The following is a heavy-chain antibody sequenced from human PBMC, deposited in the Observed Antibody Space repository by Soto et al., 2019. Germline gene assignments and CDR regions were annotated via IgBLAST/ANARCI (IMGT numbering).Heavy chain of an antibody. J-gene: IGHJ6*02. CDR3: AAEMGFGKLSVV. CDR2: IIPLFGTT. Sequence: QVQVVQSGVEVRRPGSSVKVSCKASGDTFKNCVISWVRQAPGQGLEWMGVIIPLFGTTDLAQRFQGRLTLTTAESTTIAYMELSRLRSEDTATYYCAAEMGFGKLSVVWGQGTTVSVSS. CDR1: GDTFKNCV. D-gene: IGHD3-10*01. V-gene: IGHV1-69*01.